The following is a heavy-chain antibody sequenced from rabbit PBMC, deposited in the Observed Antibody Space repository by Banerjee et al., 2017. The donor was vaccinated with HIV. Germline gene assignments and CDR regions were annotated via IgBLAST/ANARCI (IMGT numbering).Heavy chain of an antibody. CDR1: GFSFSGGYW. J-gene: IGHJ4*01. V-gene: IGHV1S45*01. Sequence: QQQLEESGGDLVKPEGSLTLTCTASGFSFSGGYWICWVRQAPGKGLEWSACIGPGSSGSTYYASWAKGRFTISKTSSTTVTLQMTSLTVADTATYFCAREEGSGGYGYAFKLWGPGTLVT. D-gene: IGHD6-1*01. CDR2: IGPGSSGST. CDR3: AREEGSGGYGYAFKL.